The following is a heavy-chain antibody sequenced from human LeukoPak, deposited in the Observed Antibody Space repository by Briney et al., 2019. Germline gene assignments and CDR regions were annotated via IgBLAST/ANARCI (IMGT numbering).Heavy chain of an antibody. D-gene: IGHD4-23*01. Sequence: GGSLRLSCAASGVTFSRYAMSWVRQAPGKGLGWGSVIYSCGSTYYADSVKGRFTISRDNAKNSLYLQMNSLRAEDTAVYYCARAASTVVGEMYFQHWGQGTLVTVSS. CDR1: GVTFSRYA. V-gene: IGHV3-66*01. CDR3: ARAASTVVGEMYFQH. CDR2: IYSCGST. J-gene: IGHJ1*01.